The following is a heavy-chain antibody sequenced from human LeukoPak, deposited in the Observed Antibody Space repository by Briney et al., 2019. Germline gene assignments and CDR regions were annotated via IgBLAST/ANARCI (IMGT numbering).Heavy chain of an antibody. CDR3: ARAHGAFEI. CDR2: RKEDGSDK. CDR1: GFTFSHYW. J-gene: IGHJ3*02. V-gene: IGHV3-7*01. Sequence: PGGSLRLSCVASGFTFSHYWMSWVRQAPGKGLEWVANRKEDGSDKYYVDSVKGRFTISRDNAKNSLFLQMNSLRAEDTAVYYCARAHGAFEIWGQGTMVTVSS.